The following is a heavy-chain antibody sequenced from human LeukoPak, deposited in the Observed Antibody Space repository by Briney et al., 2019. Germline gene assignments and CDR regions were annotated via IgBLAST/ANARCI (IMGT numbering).Heavy chain of an antibody. CDR3: ARAVGVVGAAWRDLDY. V-gene: IGHV1-2*02. D-gene: IGHD2-15*01. CDR1: GYTFTGYY. Sequence: ASVKVSCEASGYTFTGYYMHWVRQAPGQGLEWMGWINPNSGGTNYAQKFQGRVTMTTDTSISTAYMEFTSLTFDDTGVYYCARAVGVVGAAWRDLDYWGQGTLVTVSS. J-gene: IGHJ4*02. CDR2: INPNSGGT.